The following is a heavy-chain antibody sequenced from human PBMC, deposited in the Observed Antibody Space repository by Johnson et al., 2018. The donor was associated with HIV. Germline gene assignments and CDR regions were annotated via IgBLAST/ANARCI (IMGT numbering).Heavy chain of an antibody. CDR1: GFIFDDYD. J-gene: IGHJ3*02. CDR3: ARSRGPMRKDAFDI. D-gene: IGHD3-10*01. CDR2: INWNGGTT. Sequence: VQLVESGGGVVRPGGSLRLSCEGFGFIFDDYDLSWVRQAPGKGLEWVSGINWNGGTTAYADSVKGRCTISRDNDKNTLYLEMGSLRVEDMAVYYCARSRGPMRKDAFDIWGQGTKVTVSS. V-gene: IGHV3-20*04.